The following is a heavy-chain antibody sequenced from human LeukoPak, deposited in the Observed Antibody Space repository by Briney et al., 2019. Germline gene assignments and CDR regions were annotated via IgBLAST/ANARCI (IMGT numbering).Heavy chain of an antibody. Sequence: GASVKVSCKASGGTFSSYALSWVRQAPGQGLEWMGGIIPRFATTKYGQTFQGRVTLTADESTSTAYMELSSLRSEDTAMYFCVRDSAYCGGDCRQFDYWGRGTLVTVSS. CDR2: IIPRFATT. CDR1: GGTFSSYA. V-gene: IGHV1-69*13. CDR3: VRDSAYCGGDCRQFDY. D-gene: IGHD2-21*01. J-gene: IGHJ4*02.